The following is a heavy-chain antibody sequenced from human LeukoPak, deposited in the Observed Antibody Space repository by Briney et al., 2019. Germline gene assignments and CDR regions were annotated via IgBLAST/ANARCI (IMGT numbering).Heavy chain of an antibody. CDR2: ISGSGGST. V-gene: IGHV3-23*01. CDR1: GGTFSTSV. D-gene: IGHD1-1*01. CDR3: AKGNWRYFDY. Sequence: GGSLTLSCAASGGTFSTSVMSWVRQPPGKGLEWVSAISGSGGSTYYAASVKGRFTISRDNSKNTLYLQTNSLAADDTAVYYCAKGNWRYFDYWGQGTLVTVSS. J-gene: IGHJ4*02.